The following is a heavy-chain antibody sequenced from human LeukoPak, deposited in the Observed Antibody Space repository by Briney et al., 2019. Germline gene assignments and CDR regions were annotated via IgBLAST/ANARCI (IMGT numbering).Heavy chain of an antibody. CDR3: AKGAASRGYTYVAN. CDR2: ISGSGGST. V-gene: IGHV3-23*01. J-gene: IGHJ4*02. CDR1: AFTFRSYA. Sequence: GGSLRLSCAASAFTFRSYAMIWVRQAPGKGQEWVSGISGSGGSTYYSDSAKGRFTISRDNSNNTLYLQMNSLRAEDTAVYYCAKGAASRGYTYVANWGQGTLVTVSS. D-gene: IGHD5-18*01.